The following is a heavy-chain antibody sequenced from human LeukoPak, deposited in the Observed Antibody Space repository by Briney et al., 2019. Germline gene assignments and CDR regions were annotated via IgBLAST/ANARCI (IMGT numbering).Heavy chain of an antibody. V-gene: IGHV4-38-2*02. Sequence: PSETLSLTCTVSGYSISSGYYWGWIRPPPGKGLEWIGSIYHSGSTYYNPSLKSRVTISVDTSKNQFSLKLSSVTAADTAVYYCARTEYSSSSGLDDYWGQGTLVTVSS. D-gene: IGHD6-6*01. CDR3: ARTEYSSSSGLDDY. CDR2: IYHSGST. J-gene: IGHJ4*02. CDR1: GYSISSGYY.